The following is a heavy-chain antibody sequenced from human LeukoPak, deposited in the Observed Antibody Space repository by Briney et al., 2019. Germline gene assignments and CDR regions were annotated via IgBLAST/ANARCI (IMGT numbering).Heavy chain of an antibody. Sequence: GRSLRLSCAASGFTFSSYAMHWVRQAPGKGLEWVAVISYDGSNKYYADSVKGRFTISRDNSKNTLYLQMNSLRAEDTAVYYCVRKMCTSEDYWGQGTLVTVSS. D-gene: IGHD5-24*01. CDR3: VRKMCTSEDY. CDR2: ISYDGSNK. V-gene: IGHV3-30*04. CDR1: GFTFSSYA. J-gene: IGHJ4*02.